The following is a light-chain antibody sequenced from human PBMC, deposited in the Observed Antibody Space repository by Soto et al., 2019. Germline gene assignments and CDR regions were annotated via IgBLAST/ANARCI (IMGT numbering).Light chain of an antibody. J-gene: IGKJ5*01. CDR2: DAF. CDR3: QQHDNHPTT. V-gene: IGKV1-33*01. CDR1: QDISNY. Sequence: IQVYQVSFSLSSSLVKRIPHTFQASQDISNYLDWYQQKPGKAPKLLIYDAFTLETGVPSRFSGSGSGTDFTFTISSLQPEDIATYYCQQHDNHPTTFGQGTRLEIK.